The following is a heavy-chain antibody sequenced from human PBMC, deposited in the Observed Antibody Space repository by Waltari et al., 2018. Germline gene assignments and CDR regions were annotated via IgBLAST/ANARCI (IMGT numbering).Heavy chain of an antibody. CDR1: GYTFIDYY. D-gene: IGHD3-16*01. Sequence: QVQVVQSGAAVKKPGASVSVSCRASGYTFIDYYMHWLRQAPGQGLEWMGGINRKIGDTRAAKSLQGRVTMTRDTCINTVYMELRSLRSDDTAVYYCARGPCHGGFDYWGQGTLVTVSS. V-gene: IGHV1-2*02. CDR2: INRKIGDT. CDR3: ARGPCHGGFDY. J-gene: IGHJ4*02.